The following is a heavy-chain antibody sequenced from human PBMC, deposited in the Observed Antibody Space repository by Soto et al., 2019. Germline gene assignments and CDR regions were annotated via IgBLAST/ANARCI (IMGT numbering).Heavy chain of an antibody. CDR1: GFTFSSYS. CDR2: ISYDGSDK. V-gene: IGHV3-30-3*01. J-gene: IGHJ6*02. Sequence: QVQLVESGGGVVQPGRSLRLSCAASGFTFSSYSMHWVRQAPGKGLEWVAVISYDGSDKYYADSVKGRFTISRDNSKNPLYLQMYSLRAEDTAVYYCAREAGVYGSGSYGMDVWGQGTTVTVSS. CDR3: AREAGVYGSGSYGMDV. D-gene: IGHD3-10*01.